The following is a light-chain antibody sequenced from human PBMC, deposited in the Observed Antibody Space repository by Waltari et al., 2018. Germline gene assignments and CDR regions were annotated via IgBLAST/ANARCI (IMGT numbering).Light chain of an antibody. Sequence: DIQMTQSPSSLSASVGDRVTITCRASQAISNSLAWYQQKPGKAPSLLLYAASTLESGVPSRFSGSGSGTDYTLAISSLQPEDFAICYCQQYSSRPYTFGQGTKLEI. CDR2: AAS. V-gene: IGKV1-NL1*01. J-gene: IGKJ2*01. CDR3: QQYSSRPYT. CDR1: QAISNS.